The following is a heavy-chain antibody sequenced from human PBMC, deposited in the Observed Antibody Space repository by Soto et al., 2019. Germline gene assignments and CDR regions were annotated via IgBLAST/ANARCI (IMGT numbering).Heavy chain of an antibody. D-gene: IGHD5-18*01. Sequence: QITLKESGPTRVRPTQTLALTCTFSGFSLTTSGVGVGWIRKTPGKALEWLAVIYWDDDKRYSPSLKSRLTITKDTSKNHVVLTMADMDPVDTATYFCAHRGYMYGNWDHGYFDYWGQGTLVTVSS. V-gene: IGHV2-5*02. J-gene: IGHJ4*02. CDR2: IYWDDDK. CDR1: GFSLTTSGVG. CDR3: AHRGYMYGNWDHGYFDY.